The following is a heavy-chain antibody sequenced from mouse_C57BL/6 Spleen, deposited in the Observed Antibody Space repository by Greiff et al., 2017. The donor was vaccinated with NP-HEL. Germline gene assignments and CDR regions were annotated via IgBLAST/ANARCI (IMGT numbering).Heavy chain of an antibody. Sequence: QVQLQQSGAELVKPGASVKLSCKASGYTFTSYWMQWVKQRPGQGLEWIGEIDPSDSYTNYNQKFKGKATLTVDTSSSTAYMQLSSLTSEDSAVYYCARYGGFAYWGQGTLVTVSA. D-gene: IGHD1-1*02. CDR3: ARYGGFAY. J-gene: IGHJ3*01. V-gene: IGHV1-50*01. CDR2: IDPSDSYT. CDR1: GYTFTSYW.